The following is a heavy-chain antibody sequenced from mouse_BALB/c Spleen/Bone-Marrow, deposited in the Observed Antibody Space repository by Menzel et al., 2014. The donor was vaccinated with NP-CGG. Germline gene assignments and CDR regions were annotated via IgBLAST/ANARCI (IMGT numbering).Heavy chain of an antibody. V-gene: IGHV14-3*02. D-gene: IGHD4-1*01. Sequence: EVQLQQSGAELVKPGDSVKLSCTASGFNIKDTYMHWVKQRPEQGLEWIGRIDPASGNTKYDPKFQGKATITADTSSNTAYLQLSSLTSEDSAVYYCARWEYYAMDYWGQGTSVTVSS. CDR3: ARWEYYAMDY. CDR2: IDPASGNT. J-gene: IGHJ4*01. CDR1: GFNIKDTY.